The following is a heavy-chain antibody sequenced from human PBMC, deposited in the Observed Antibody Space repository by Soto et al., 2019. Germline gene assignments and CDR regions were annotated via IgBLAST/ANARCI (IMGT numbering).Heavy chain of an antibody. CDR2: ISAYNGNT. D-gene: IGHD2-15*01. V-gene: IGHV1-18*01. J-gene: IGHJ4*02. Sequence: ASMKVSCNASGYTFTSYGISWVRQAPGQGLEWMGCISAYNGNTNYAQKLQGRVTMTTDTSTSTAYMELRSLRSDDTAVYYCARDSGYCSGGSRKFYXWGQGTLFTVSX. CDR3: ARDSGYCSGGSRKFYX. CDR1: GYTFTSYG.